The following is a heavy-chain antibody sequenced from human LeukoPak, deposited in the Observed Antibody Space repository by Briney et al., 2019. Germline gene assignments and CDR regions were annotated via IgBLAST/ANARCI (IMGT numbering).Heavy chain of an antibody. CDR2: ISIDGGRT. D-gene: IGHD6-25*01. CDR3: ARKGIGSSRYQNMDV. V-gene: IGHV3-23*01. J-gene: IGHJ6*03. CDR1: GFTFSSYA. Sequence: PGRSLILSCAASGFTFSSYAMSWVRQAPGKGPERVSTISIDGGRTYYADSVKGRFTVSRDTSKNTLYLQMNSLRAEDTAVYYCARKGIGSSRYQNMDVWGKGTTVTVSS.